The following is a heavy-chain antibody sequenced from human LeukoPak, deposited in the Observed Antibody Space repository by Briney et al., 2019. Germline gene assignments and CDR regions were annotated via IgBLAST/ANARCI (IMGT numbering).Heavy chain of an antibody. Sequence: GGPLRLSCAASGFTFSIYSMTWVRQTPGKGLDWVSYISDSSSVIYYADSVEGRFTISRDNAKNSLYLQMNSLRADDTAVYYCARGYGTSWFYSWGQGTLVTVSS. CDR2: ISDSSSVI. J-gene: IGHJ5*01. D-gene: IGHD6-13*01. V-gene: IGHV3-48*04. CDR3: ARGYGTSWFYS. CDR1: GFTFSIYS.